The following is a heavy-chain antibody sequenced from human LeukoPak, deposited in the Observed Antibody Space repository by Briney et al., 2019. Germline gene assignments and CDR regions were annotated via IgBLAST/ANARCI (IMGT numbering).Heavy chain of an antibody. CDR2: IYHSGST. V-gene: IGHV4-38-2*01. CDR3: ARKRCSSSSCYYYYYYYGMDV. D-gene: IGHD2-2*01. Sequence: SETLSLTCAVSGYSISSGYYWGWIRQPPGKGLEWIGSIYHSGSTYYNPSLKSRVTISVDTSKNQFSLKVSSVTAADTAVYYCARKRCSSSSCYYYYYYYGMDVWGQGTTVTVSS. CDR1: GYSISSGYY. J-gene: IGHJ6*02.